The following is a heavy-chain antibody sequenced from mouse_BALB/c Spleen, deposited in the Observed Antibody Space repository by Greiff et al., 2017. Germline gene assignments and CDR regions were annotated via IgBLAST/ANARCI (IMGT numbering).Heavy chain of an antibody. V-gene: IGHV1-66*01. CDR3: ALSLYNGYDMVYAMDY. Sequence: QVQLQQSGPELVKPGASVKISCKASGYSFTSYYIHWVKQRPGQGLEWIGWIFPGSGNTKYNEKFKGKATLTADTSSSTAYLQLSSQTSEDSAVYFCALSLYNGYDMVYAMDYWGQGTSVTVSS. CDR1: GYSFTSYY. CDR2: IFPGSGNT. D-gene: IGHD2-2*01. J-gene: IGHJ4*01.